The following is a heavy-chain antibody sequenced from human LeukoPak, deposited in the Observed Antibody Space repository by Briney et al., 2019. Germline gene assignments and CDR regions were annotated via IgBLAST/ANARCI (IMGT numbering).Heavy chain of an antibody. J-gene: IGHJ6*02. CDR3: AREEAAAGTYYYYGMDV. V-gene: IGHV4-39*02. CDR2: IYYSGST. D-gene: IGHD6-13*01. Sequence: SETLSLTCTVSGGSISSSSYYWGWIRQPPGKGLEWIGSIYYSGSTYYNPSLKSRVTISVDTSKNQFSLKLSSVTAADTAVYYCAREEAAAGTYYYYGMDVWGQGTTVTVSS. CDR1: GGSISSSSYY.